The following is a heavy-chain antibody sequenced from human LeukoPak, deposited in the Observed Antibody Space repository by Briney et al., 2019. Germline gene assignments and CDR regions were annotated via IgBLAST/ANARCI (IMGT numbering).Heavy chain of an antibody. J-gene: IGHJ3*02. Sequence: PSETLSLTCTVSGDSVSGISFYWSWIRQPPGKGLQYIGYIQYSGSTNYNPSLKSRVTISVDTSKNQFSLKLSSVTAADTAVYYCARDQGYYDILTGAPPPSFGIWGQGTMVTVSS. CDR2: IQYSGST. CDR3: ARDQGYYDILTGAPPPSFGI. CDR1: GDSVSGISFY. D-gene: IGHD3-9*01. V-gene: IGHV4-61*01.